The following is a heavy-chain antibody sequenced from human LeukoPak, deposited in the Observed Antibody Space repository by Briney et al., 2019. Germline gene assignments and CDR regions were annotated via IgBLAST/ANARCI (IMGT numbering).Heavy chain of an antibody. CDR3: ARTYSYGHLNPDY. D-gene: IGHD5-18*01. CDR1: GYTFTSYG. J-gene: IGHJ4*02. V-gene: IGHV1-18*01. Sequence: GASVKVSCKASGYTFTSYGISWVRQAPGQGLEWMGWISAYNGNTNYAQKLQGRVTMTRDTSTSTVYMELSSLRSEDTAVYYCARTYSYGHLNPDYWGQGTLVTVSS. CDR2: ISAYNGNT.